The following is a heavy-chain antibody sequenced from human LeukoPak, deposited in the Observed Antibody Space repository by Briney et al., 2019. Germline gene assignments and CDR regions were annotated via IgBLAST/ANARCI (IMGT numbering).Heavy chain of an antibody. J-gene: IGHJ4*02. CDR2: ISNDGSNK. V-gene: IGHV3-30*18. CDR3: VKGTYSSGWSN. CDR1: GFTFSSFG. Sequence: GRSLRLSCAASGFTFSSFGIHWVRQAPGKGLEWVAVISNDGSNKYYADSVRGRFTISRDNSKNTLYLQMNSLRAEDTAIYHCVKGTYSSGWSNWGQGTLVTVSS. D-gene: IGHD6-19*01.